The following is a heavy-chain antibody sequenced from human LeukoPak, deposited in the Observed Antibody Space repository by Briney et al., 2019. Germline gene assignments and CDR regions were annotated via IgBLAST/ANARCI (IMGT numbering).Heavy chain of an antibody. CDR2: IYITGSN. CDR3: ARDRGVPCPGFDY. J-gene: IGHJ4*02. D-gene: IGHD3-10*01. Sequence: SETLSLTCTVSGASINNYYWSWIRQPAGKGLEWIGRIYITGSNTYNPSFKSRVTMSVDTSKNQFSLKLSSVTAADTAVYYCARDRGVPCPGFDYWGQGTLVTVSS. V-gene: IGHV4-4*07. CDR1: GASINNYY.